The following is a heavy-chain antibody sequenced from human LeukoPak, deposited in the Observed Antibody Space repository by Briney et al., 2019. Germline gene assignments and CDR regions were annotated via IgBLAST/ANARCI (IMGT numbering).Heavy chain of an antibody. V-gene: IGHV4-59*08. CDR1: GGSISSYY. J-gene: IGHJ4*02. CDR3: ARAPYLGGVGTSGRPYYFDY. D-gene: IGHD2-15*01. Sequence: PSETLSLTCTVSGGSISSYYWSWIRQPPGKGLEWIGYIYYSGSTNYNPSLKSRVTISVDTSKNQFSLKLSSVTAADTAVYYCARAPYLGGVGTSGRPYYFDYWGQGTLVTVSS. CDR2: IYYSGST.